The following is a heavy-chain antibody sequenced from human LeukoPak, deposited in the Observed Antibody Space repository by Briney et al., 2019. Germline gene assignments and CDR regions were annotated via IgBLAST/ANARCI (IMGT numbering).Heavy chain of an antibody. J-gene: IGHJ4*02. V-gene: IGHV3-43*02. CDR2: ISGDGGST. Sequence: GGSLRLSCAASGFTFDDYAMHWVRQAPGKGLEWVSLISGDGGSTYYADSVKGRFTISRDNSKNSLYLQMKSLRTEDTALYYCAKTYYDFWSGPSCFDYWGQGTLVTVSS. D-gene: IGHD3-3*01. CDR1: GFTFDDYA. CDR3: AKTYYDFWSGPSCFDY.